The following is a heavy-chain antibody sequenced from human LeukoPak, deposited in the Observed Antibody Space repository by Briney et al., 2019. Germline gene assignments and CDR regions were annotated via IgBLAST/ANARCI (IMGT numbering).Heavy chain of an antibody. Sequence: PSETLSLTCTVSGGSISSGSYYWSWIRQPAGKGLEWIGRIYTSGSTNYNPSLKSRVTISVDTSKNQFSLKLSSVTAADTAVYYCARRGYVSNYFDYWGQGTLVTVSS. J-gene: IGHJ4*02. CDR3: ARRGYVSNYFDY. V-gene: IGHV4-61*02. CDR1: GGSISSGSYY. D-gene: IGHD3-16*01. CDR2: IYTSGST.